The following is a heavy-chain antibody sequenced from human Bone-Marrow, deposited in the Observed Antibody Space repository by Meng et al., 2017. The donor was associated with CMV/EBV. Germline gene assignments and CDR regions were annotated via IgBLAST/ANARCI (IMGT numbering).Heavy chain of an antibody. D-gene: IGHD5-24*01. CDR1: GYTFSTYD. Sequence: ASVKVSCKASGYTFSTYDINWVRQATGQGLEWLGWMNPSSGNTGYAHKVQGRVTMTRSTSISTAYMELSSLRSEDTAVYYCARAARDGYTIEFDYWGQGTLVTVSS. CDR3: ARAARDGYTIEFDY. J-gene: IGHJ4*02. V-gene: IGHV1-8*01. CDR2: MNPSSGNT.